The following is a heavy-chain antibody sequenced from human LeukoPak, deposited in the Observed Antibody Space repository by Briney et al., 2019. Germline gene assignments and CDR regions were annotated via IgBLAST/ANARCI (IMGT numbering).Heavy chain of an antibody. V-gene: IGHV3-30*04. Sequence: PERSLRLSCAASEFSFGSHPMHWVRQAPGKGLEWGAVISFDGSNKYYADSVKGRFTISRDNSRNTLYLQMNSLSAEDTAVYYCARDLSSSGYYALYYYHYAMDVWGQGTTVTVSS. CDR2: ISFDGSNK. J-gene: IGHJ6*02. D-gene: IGHD6-19*01. CDR1: EFSFGSHP. CDR3: ARDLSSSGYYALYYYHYAMDV.